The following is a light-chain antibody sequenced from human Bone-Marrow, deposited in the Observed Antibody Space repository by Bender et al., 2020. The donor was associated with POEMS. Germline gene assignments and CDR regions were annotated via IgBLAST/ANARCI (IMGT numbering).Light chain of an antibody. CDR2: EVT. J-gene: IGLJ1*01. Sequence: QSALTQPRSVSGSPGQSITISCTGTSSDVGGYNFVSWYQHHPGKAPKLMIYEVTKRPSGVSNRFSGSKSGNTASLTISGLQAEDEADYYCCSYVASSSYVFGSGTKVTVL. V-gene: IGLV2-23*02. CDR3: CSYVASSSYV. CDR1: SSDVGGYNF.